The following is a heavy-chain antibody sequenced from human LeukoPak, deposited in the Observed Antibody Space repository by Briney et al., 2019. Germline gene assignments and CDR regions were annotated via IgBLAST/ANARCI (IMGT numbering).Heavy chain of an antibody. V-gene: IGHV3-30*04. J-gene: IGHJ4*02. CDR1: GFTFSSYA. CDR2: ISYDGSNK. CDR3: ARGPYYFDY. Sequence: GESLRLSCAASGFTFSSYAMHWVRQAPGKGLEWVAVISYDGSNKYYADSVKGRFTISRDNSKNTLYLQMNSLRAEDTAVYYCARGPYYFDYWGQGTLVTVSS.